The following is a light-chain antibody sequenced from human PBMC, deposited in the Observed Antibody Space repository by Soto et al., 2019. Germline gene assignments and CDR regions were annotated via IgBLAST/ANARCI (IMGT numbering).Light chain of an antibody. CDR2: GAS. CDR3: QHYDDSPLT. CDR1: QSVNSRN. V-gene: IGKV3-20*01. Sequence: EVVLTQSPGTLSLSPGERAILSCRASQSVNSRNLAWYQQKHGQAPRLLISGASSRATGIPDRFSGSGSGTDFTIIINRLEAEDFAVYYCQHYDDSPLTFGGGTKVEI. J-gene: IGKJ4*01.